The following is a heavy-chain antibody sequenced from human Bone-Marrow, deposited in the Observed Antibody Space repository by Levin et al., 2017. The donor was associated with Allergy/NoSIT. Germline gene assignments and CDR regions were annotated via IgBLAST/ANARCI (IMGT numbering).Heavy chain of an antibody. CDR3: ARSYGSGNYFDS. J-gene: IGHJ4*02. Sequence: TPSETLSLTCTVSGVSISSHYWSWIRQPPGKGLEWIGYISNSGSTNYNPSLKSRVTISRDTSKNQFSLKLSSVTAADTAVYYCARSYGSGNYFDSWGQGTLVTVSS. CDR2: ISNSGST. CDR1: GVSISSHY. D-gene: IGHD3-10*01. V-gene: IGHV4-59*11.